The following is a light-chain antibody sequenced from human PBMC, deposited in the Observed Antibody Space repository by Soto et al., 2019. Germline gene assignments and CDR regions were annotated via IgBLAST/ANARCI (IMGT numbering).Light chain of an antibody. V-gene: IGKV3-15*01. J-gene: IGKJ1*01. CDR3: QQYTYWPRT. CDR1: QSVSSS. CDR2: AAS. Sequence: IVITHCPSSLSVCPWERVSLSCWASQSVSSSLAWYRQKPGQAPRLLIYAASTRATGIPARFTGSGSGTEFTLTISSLQSEDFALYYCQQYTYWPRTFGQGTKVDIK.